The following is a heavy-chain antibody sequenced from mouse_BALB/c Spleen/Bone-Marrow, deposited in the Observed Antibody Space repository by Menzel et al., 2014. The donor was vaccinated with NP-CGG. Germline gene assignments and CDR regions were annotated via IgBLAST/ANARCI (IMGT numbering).Heavy chain of an antibody. CDR2: INPDSSTI. D-gene: IGHD1-1*01. V-gene: IGHV4-1*02. Sequence: EVKLLESGGGLVQPGRSLKLSCAASGFDFSGYWMSWVRQAPGKGLEWIGEINPDSSTINYTPSLKDKFIIPRDNAKNTLYLQMSKVRSEDTALYYCARLGYYGVMAYWGQGTSVTVSS. CDR1: GFDFSGYW. CDR3: ARLGYYGVMAY. J-gene: IGHJ4*01.